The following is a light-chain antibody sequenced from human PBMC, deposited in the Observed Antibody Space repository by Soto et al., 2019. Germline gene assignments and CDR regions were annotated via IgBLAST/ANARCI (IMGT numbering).Light chain of an antibody. Sequence: EIVLTQSPASLALSPGERATLSCRASLIVSGYLAWYQQRPNQAPRLLIHGTSNRATGIPARFSGEGSGTDFTLTISSLEPEDSAVYSCQQRANFGQGTRLEIK. J-gene: IGKJ5*01. CDR1: LIVSGY. V-gene: IGKV3-11*01. CDR3: QQRAN. CDR2: GTS.